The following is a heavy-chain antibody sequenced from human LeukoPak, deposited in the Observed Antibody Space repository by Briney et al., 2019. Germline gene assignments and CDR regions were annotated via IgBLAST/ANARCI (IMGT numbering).Heavy chain of an antibody. J-gene: IGHJ4*02. Sequence: SETLSLTCAVSGYSISSGYYWGWIRQPPGKGLEWIANIYHSGSAYYNPSLKSRVTISVDTSKNQFSLKLSSVTAADTAVYYCARQGRYSSSSYWGQGTLVTVSS. D-gene: IGHD6-6*01. CDR3: ARQGRYSSSSY. V-gene: IGHV4-38-2*01. CDR1: GYSISSGYY. CDR2: IYHSGSA.